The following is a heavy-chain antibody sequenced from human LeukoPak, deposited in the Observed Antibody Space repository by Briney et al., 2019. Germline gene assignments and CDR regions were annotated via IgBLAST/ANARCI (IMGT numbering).Heavy chain of an antibody. D-gene: IGHD3-9*01. V-gene: IGHV4-4*07. CDR3: ARGGGGRGYYDILTGYRVENWFNP. Sequence: SETLSLTCTVSGGSISSYYWSWIRQPAGKGLEWIGRIYTSGSTNYNPSLKSRVTMSVDTSKNQFSLKLSSVTAADTAVYYCARGGGGRGYYDILTGYRVENWFNPWGQGTLVTVSS. CDR1: GGSISSYY. CDR2: IYTSGST. J-gene: IGHJ5*02.